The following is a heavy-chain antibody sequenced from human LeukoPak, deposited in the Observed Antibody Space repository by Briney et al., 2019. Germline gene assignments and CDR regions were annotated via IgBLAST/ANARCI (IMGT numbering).Heavy chain of an antibody. Sequence: EALTLTCAVYGGAFSGFYWSWIRQPPGRKLEWSGEINHSGSTSYNPSLERRLTTSVDASKNKFSLKLRSVIAADTAVYYCARHCMQYSYGINYYYSMDVWGKGTTVTVSS. CDR3: ARHCMQYSYGINYYYSMDV. CDR2: INHSGST. D-gene: IGHD5-18*01. CDR1: GGAFSGFY. J-gene: IGHJ6*03. V-gene: IGHV4-34*01.